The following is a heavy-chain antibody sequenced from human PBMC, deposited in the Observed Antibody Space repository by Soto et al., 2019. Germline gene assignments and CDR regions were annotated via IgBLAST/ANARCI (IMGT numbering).Heavy chain of an antibody. Sequence: QVQLVESGGGVVQPGRSLRLSCAASGFSLSNYGMHWVRQAPGKGLEWVAVISYHGRDEYYADSVKGRFTISRDTSKNTLYLQMNTLRPEDTAVYYCVKDHLMNTVPTGGYGGQGTLVTVSS. CDR1: GFSLSNYG. CDR3: VKDHLMNTVPTGGY. D-gene: IGHD4-17*01. CDR2: ISYHGRDE. V-gene: IGHV3-30*18. J-gene: IGHJ4*02.